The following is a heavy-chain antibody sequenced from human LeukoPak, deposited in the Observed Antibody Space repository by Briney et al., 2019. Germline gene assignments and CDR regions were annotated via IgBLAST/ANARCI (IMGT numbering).Heavy chain of an antibody. V-gene: IGHV4-59*12. CDR3: ARAKEGTSLVLSVKYHYYFLDV. Sequence: SETLSLTCTVSGDAISNYYWNWIRQAPGKGLGWIGYIFYSGGTNYNSSLKSRATISVDRSKNQFSLRLSSVTAADTAVYYCARAKEGTSLVLSVKYHYYFLDVWGIGTTVTVSS. D-gene: IGHD2-2*01. CDR2: IFYSGGT. CDR1: GDAISNYY. J-gene: IGHJ6*04.